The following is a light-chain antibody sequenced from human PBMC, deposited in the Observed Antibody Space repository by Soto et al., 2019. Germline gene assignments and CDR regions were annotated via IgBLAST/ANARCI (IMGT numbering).Light chain of an antibody. CDR3: ASYAGNSRYV. V-gene: IGLV2-8*01. Sequence: QAVVTQPPSASGSPGQSVTISCTGTSSDVGGYNYVSWYQQHPGKAPKLMIYEVSKRPSGVPDRFSGSKSGNTASLTVSGLQAEDEADYYCASYAGNSRYVFGTGTKLTVL. J-gene: IGLJ1*01. CDR2: EVS. CDR1: SSDVGGYNY.